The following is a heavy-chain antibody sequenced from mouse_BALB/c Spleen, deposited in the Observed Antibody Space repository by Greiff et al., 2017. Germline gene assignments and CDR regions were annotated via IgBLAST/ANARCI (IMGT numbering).Heavy chain of an antibody. J-gene: IGHJ3*01. CDR1: GYSITSDYA. Sequence: DVQLVESGPGLVKPSQSLSLTCTVTGYSITSDYAWNWIRQFPGNKLEWMGYISYSGSTSYNPSLKSRISITRDTSKNQFFLQLNSVTTEDTATYYCARDKYGFAYWGQGTLVTVSA. CDR3: ARDKYGFAY. CDR2: ISYSGST. D-gene: IGHD2-10*02. V-gene: IGHV3-2*02.